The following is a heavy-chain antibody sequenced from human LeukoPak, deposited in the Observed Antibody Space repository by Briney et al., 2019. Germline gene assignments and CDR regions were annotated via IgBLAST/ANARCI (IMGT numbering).Heavy chain of an antibody. CDR1: GFTFSSYA. J-gene: IGHJ4*02. Sequence: GRSLRLSCAASGFTFSSYAMHWVRQAPGKGLEWVAVISYDGSNKYYADSVKGRFTISSDNSKNTLYLQMNSLRAEDTAVYYCARPMYSGYSSSWYPGDFDYWGQGTLVTVSS. CDR3: ARPMYSGYSSSWYPGDFDY. D-gene: IGHD6-13*01. CDR2: ISYDGSNK. V-gene: IGHV3-30-3*01.